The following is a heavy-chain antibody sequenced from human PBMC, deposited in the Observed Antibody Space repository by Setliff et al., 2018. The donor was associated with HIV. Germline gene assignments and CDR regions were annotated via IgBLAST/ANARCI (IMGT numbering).Heavy chain of an antibody. J-gene: IGHJ5*02. Sequence: SETLSLTCTVSGGSISSYSWNWIRQSPGGGLEWIGFIFSSGSTKYNPSLQSRVTMSIDTSKNQFSLKLTSVTAADTAVYYCARRIDNSGSFPDKNWFDTWGQGSLVTVSS. CDR3: ARRIDNSGSFPDKNWFDT. CDR2: IFSSGST. V-gene: IGHV4-4*09. D-gene: IGHD3-10*01. CDR1: GGSISSYS.